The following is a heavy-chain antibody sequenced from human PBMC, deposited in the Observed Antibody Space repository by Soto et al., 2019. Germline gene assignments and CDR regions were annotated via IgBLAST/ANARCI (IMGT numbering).Heavy chain of an antibody. CDR1: GFAFSSYA. CDR3: ARYLSGSGD. J-gene: IGHJ4*02. CDR2: ISYDGSNK. Sequence: QVQLVESGGGVVQPGRSLRLSCAASGFAFSSYAMHWVRQAPGKGLEWVAVISYDGSNKYYADSVRGRFTISRDNSKNTLYLQMNSLRAEDTAVYYCARYLSGSGDWGQGTLVTVSS. D-gene: IGHD3-10*01. V-gene: IGHV3-30-3*01.